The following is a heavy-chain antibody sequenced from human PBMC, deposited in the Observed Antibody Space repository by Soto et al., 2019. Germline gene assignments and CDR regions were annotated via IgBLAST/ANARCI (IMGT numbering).Heavy chain of an antibody. D-gene: IGHD3-10*01. J-gene: IGHJ4*02. CDR2: ISYDGSNK. V-gene: IGHV3-30*18. CDR1: GFTFSSYG. CDR3: AKDGLLWFGELPKAYYFDY. Sequence: GGSLRLSCAASGFTFSSYGMHWVRQAPGKGLEWVAVISYDGSNKYYADSVKGRFTISRDNSKNTLYLQMNSLRAEDTAVYYCAKDGLLWFGELPKAYYFDYWGQGTLVTGSS.